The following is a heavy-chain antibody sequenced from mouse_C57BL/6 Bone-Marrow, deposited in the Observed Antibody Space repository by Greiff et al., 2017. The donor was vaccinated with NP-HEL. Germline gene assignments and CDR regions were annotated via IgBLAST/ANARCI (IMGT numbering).Heavy chain of an antibody. CDR3: ARDDGNLWYFDV. V-gene: IGHV5-4*01. Sequence: EVQLQESGGGLVKPGGSLKLSCAASGFTFSSYAMSWVRQTPEKRLEWVATISDGGSYTYYPDNVKGRFTISRDNAKNNLYLQMSHLKSEDTAMYYCARDDGNLWYFDVWGTGTTVTVSS. D-gene: IGHD2-1*01. CDR2: ISDGGSYT. J-gene: IGHJ1*03. CDR1: GFTFSSYA.